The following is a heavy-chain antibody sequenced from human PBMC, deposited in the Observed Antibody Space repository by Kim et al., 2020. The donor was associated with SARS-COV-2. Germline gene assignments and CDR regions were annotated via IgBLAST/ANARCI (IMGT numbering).Heavy chain of an antibody. D-gene: IGHD5-12*01. CDR3: ATLSPRYDPNQAFDY. J-gene: IGHJ4*02. Sequence: GGSLKISCKGSGYSCTNYWIGWVRQMPGKGLAWMGIIYPGDSDTRYSPSFQGQVTISAYKSISTAYLQRSSLNASDTDMYYCATLSPRYDPNQAFDYWGQGTMVTVSS. CDR2: IYPGDSDT. V-gene: IGHV5-51*01. CDR1: GYSCTNYW.